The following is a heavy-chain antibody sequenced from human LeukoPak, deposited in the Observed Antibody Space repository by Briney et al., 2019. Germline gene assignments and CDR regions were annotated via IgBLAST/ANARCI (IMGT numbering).Heavy chain of an antibody. J-gene: IGHJ2*01. CDR3: ARVYVGNIVVVPAAIPIWYFDL. D-gene: IGHD2-2*02. Sequence: SETLSLTCTGSGGSISSGGYYWSWIRQHPGKGLEWIGYIYYSGSTYYNPSLKSRVTISVDTSKNQFSLKLSSVTAADTAVYYCARVYVGNIVVVPAAIPIWYFDLWGRGTLVTVSS. CDR2: IYYSGST. V-gene: IGHV4-31*03. CDR1: GGSISSGGYY.